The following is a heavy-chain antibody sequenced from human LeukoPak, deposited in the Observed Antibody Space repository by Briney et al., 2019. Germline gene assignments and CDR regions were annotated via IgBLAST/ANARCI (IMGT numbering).Heavy chain of an antibody. CDR2: IXXXGXX. CDR1: GDSISSYY. Sequence: SETLSLTGTVSGDSISSYYWNWIRQPPGKGLEWIGYIXXXGXXXXXXXXKSRVTISVDTSKNQFSLKLSSVTAADTAVYYCARSAQWRGLYDYWGQGTLVTVSS. D-gene: IGHD6-19*01. V-gene: IGHV4-59*01. CDR3: ARSAQWRGLYDY. J-gene: IGHJ4*02.